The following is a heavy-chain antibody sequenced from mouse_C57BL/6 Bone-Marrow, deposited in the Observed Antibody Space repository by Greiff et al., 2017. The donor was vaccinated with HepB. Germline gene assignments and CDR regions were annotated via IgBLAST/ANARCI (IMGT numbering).Heavy chain of an antibody. D-gene: IGHD1-1*01. CDR2: IYPGDGDT. Sequence: VQGVESGPELVKPGASVKISCKASGYAFSSSWMNWVKQRPGKGLEWIGRIYPGDGDTNYNGKFKGKATLTADKSSSTAYMQLSSLTSEDSAVYFCARSYYYGSSYDYWGQGTTLTVSS. J-gene: IGHJ2*01. CDR1: GYAFSSSW. CDR3: ARSYYYGSSYDY. V-gene: IGHV1-82*01.